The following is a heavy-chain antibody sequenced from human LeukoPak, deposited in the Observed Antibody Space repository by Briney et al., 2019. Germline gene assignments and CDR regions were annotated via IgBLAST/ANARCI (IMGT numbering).Heavy chain of an antibody. V-gene: IGHV4-34*01. Sequence: SDTLSLTCTVSGVSFNAYYWIWIRQSPGKGLEWIGEVSPDGYIKYNPSLMSRVTISVDTSDKQLSLRLSSVTAADTAMYYCARIRCSPTGDICYNHWARGTLVTVSS. CDR3: ARIRCSPTGDICYNH. CDR1: GVSFNAYY. CDR2: VSPDGYI. J-gene: IGHJ5*02. D-gene: IGHD2-8*02.